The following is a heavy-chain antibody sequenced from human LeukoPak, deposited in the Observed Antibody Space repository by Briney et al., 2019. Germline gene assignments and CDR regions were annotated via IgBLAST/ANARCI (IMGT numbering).Heavy chain of an antibody. CDR3: ARAKRNGFDI. CDR1: GFTFSNYS. CDR2: VIRSSSTI. J-gene: IGHJ3*02. V-gene: IGHV3-48*01. Sequence: LPGGSLRLSCAASGFTFSNYSMNWVRQAPGKGLEWVSYVIRSSSTIYYADSVKGRFTISRDNAKNSLYQQMNSLRAEDTAVYYCARAKRNGFDIWGQGTMVTVSS.